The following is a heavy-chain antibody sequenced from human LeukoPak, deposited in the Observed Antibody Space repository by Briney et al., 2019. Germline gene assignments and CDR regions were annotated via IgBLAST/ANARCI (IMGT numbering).Heavy chain of an antibody. D-gene: IGHD1-26*01. J-gene: IGHJ4*02. Sequence: PGGSLRLSCAASGFTFSSYAMHWVRQATGKGLEWVSATATTGDTYYPDSVKGRFTISRDNAKNSLYLQMNSLRDEDTAVYYCASSGSYRFDYWGQGTLVTVSS. CDR1: GFTFSSYA. CDR2: TATTGDT. CDR3: ASSGSYRFDY. V-gene: IGHV3-13*01.